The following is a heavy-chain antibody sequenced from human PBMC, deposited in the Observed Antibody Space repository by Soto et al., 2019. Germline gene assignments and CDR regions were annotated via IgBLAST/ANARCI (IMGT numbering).Heavy chain of an antibody. D-gene: IGHD3-22*01. Sequence: GGSLRLSCAASGFTFSSYAMSWVRQAPGKGLEWVSAISGSGGSTYYADSVKGRFTISRDNSKNRLYLQRNSLRAEDTAVYYCAKDRRITMIVVVIDTPDGGGYFQHWGQGTLVTVSS. V-gene: IGHV3-23*01. CDR3: AKDRRITMIVVVIDTPDGGGYFQH. J-gene: IGHJ1*01. CDR2: ISGSGGST. CDR1: GFTFSSYA.